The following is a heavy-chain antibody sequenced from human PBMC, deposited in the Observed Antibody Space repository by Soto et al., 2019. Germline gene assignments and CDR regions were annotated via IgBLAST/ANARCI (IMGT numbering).Heavy chain of an antibody. CDR1: GFTFSDYY. Sequence: PGGSLRLSCAASGFTFSDYYMSWIRQAPGKGLEWVSYITSSGTTTYYADSVKGRFTISRDNAKNSLYLQMDSLRAEDTAVYYCARDRDGSGSTGYFGYWGQGTLVLVSS. V-gene: IGHV3-11*01. J-gene: IGHJ4*02. D-gene: IGHD3-22*01. CDR3: ARDRDGSGSTGYFGY. CDR2: ITSSGTTT.